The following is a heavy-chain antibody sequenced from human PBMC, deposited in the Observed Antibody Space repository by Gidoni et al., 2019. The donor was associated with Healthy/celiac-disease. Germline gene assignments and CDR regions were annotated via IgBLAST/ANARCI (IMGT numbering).Heavy chain of an antibody. Sequence: QVQLQESGPGLVKPSGTLSITCAVSGGSISSSNWWSWVRQPPGKGLDWIGEIYHSGRTNYTPSHKSRVTISVDKSKNQFSLKLSSVTAADPAVYYCARDPVGDSSTFFDYWGQGTLVTVSS. CDR1: GGSISSSNW. J-gene: IGHJ4*02. D-gene: IGHD6-13*01. CDR2: IYHSGRT. CDR3: ARDPVGDSSTFFDY. V-gene: IGHV4-4*02.